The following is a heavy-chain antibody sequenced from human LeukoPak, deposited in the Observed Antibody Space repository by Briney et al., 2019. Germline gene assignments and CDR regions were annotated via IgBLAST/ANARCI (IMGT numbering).Heavy chain of an antibody. Sequence: GGSLRLSCAASGFTFSSYAMHWVRQAPGKGLEWVAVISYDGSNKYYADSVKGRFTISRDNSKNTLYLQMNSLRAEDTAVYYCARDSRIWYNWNYRLFLMVDYWGQGTLVTVSS. CDR3: ARDSRIWYNWNYRLFLMVDY. V-gene: IGHV3-30-3*01. CDR2: ISYDGSNK. CDR1: GFTFSSYA. J-gene: IGHJ4*02. D-gene: IGHD1-7*01.